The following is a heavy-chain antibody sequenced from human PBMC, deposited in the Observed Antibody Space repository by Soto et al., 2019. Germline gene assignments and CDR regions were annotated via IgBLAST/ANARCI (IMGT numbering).Heavy chain of an antibody. D-gene: IGHD6-19*01. Sequence: SETLSLTCAVYGGSFSGYYWSWIRQPPGKGLEWIGEINHSGSTNYNPSLKSRVTISVDTSKNQFSLKLSSVTAADTAVYYCARGQSIAVAGSQLLSRPVDYWGQGTLVTVSS. CDR3: ARGQSIAVAGSQLLSRPVDY. CDR2: INHSGST. J-gene: IGHJ4*02. CDR1: GGSFSGYY. V-gene: IGHV4-34*01.